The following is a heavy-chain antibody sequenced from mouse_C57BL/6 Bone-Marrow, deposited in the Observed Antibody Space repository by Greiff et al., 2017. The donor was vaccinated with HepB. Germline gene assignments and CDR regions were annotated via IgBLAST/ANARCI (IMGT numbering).Heavy chain of an antibody. J-gene: IGHJ4*01. CDR2: ISNLAYSI. CDR3: ARQATVVEEGWDY. Sequence: EVKLMESGGGLVQPGGSLKLSCAASGFTFSDYGMAWVRQAPRKGPEWVAFISNLAYSIYYADTVTGRFTISRENAKNTLYLEMSSLRSEDTAMYYCARQATVVEEGWDYWGQGTSVTVSS. V-gene: IGHV5-15*01. CDR1: GFTFSDYG. D-gene: IGHD1-1*01.